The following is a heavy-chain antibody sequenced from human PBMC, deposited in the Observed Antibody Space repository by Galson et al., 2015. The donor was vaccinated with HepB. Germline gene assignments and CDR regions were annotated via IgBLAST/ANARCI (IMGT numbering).Heavy chain of an antibody. V-gene: IGHV3-48*04. CDR2: ISSSSSTI. J-gene: IGHJ4*02. CDR3: ARTQYGYYDSSGYPDY. Sequence: SLRLSCAASGFTFSSYSMNWVRQAPGKGLEWVSYISSSSSTIYYADSVKGRFTISRDNAKNSLYLQMNSLRAEDTAVYYCARTQYGYYDSSGYPDYWGQGTLVTVSS. D-gene: IGHD3-22*01. CDR1: GFTFSSYS.